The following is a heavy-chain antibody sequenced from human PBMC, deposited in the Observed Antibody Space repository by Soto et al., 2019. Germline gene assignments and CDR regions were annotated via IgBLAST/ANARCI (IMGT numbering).Heavy chain of an antibody. D-gene: IGHD6-6*01. J-gene: IGHJ6*02. Sequence: GESLKISCKGSGYSFTSYWIGWVRQMPGKGLEWMGIIYPGDSDTRYSPSFQGQVTISADKSISTAYLQWSSLKASDTAMYYRARHFTRIAARRYYYYGMDVWGQGTTVTVSS. CDR3: ARHFTRIAARRYYYYGMDV. CDR1: GYSFTSYW. CDR2: IYPGDSDT. V-gene: IGHV5-51*01.